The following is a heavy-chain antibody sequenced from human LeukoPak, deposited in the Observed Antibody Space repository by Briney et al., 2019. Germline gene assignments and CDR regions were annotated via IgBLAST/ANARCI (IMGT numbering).Heavy chain of an antibody. CDR2: ISGSGGST. CDR3: ATRGYDILTGYFDFDY. J-gene: IGHJ4*02. Sequence: PGGTLRLSCAASGFTFSSYGMIWVRQAPGKGLEWVSGISGSGGSTYVADSVKGRFTISRDNSKNTLYLQMNSLRAEDTAVYYCATRGYDILTGYFDFDYWGQGTLVTVSS. V-gene: IGHV3-23*01. CDR1: GFTFSSYG. D-gene: IGHD3-9*01.